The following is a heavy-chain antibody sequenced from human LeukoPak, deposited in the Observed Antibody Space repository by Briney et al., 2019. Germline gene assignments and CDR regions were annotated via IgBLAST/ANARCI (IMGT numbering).Heavy chain of an antibody. V-gene: IGHV3-74*01. CDR3: ASGYTYYYYYMDV. J-gene: IGHJ6*03. Sequence: GGSLRLSCAASGFTFSSYWMHWVRQAPGKGLVRVSRINSDGSSTSYADSVKGRFTISRDNAKNTLYLQMNSLRAEDTAVYYCASGYTYYYYYMDVWGKGTTVTVSS. D-gene: IGHD5-12*01. CDR2: INSDGSST. CDR1: GFTFSSYW.